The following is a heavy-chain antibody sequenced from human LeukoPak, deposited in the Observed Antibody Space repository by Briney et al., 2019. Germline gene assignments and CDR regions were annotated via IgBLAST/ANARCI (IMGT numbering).Heavy chain of an antibody. Sequence: PSETLSLTCTVSGGSISSYYWSWIRQPPGKRLEWIGYIYYSGSTNYNPSLKSRVTISVDTSKNQFSLKLSSVTAADTAVYYCARALNWGSTWFDPWGQGTLVTVSS. D-gene: IGHD7-27*01. CDR2: IYYSGST. CDR3: ARALNWGSTWFDP. J-gene: IGHJ5*02. CDR1: GGSISSYY. V-gene: IGHV4-59*01.